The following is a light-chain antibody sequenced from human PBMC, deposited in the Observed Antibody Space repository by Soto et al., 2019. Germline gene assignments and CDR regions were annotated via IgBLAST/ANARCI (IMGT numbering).Light chain of an antibody. Sequence: EIVLTQSPGTLSLSPGDRATLSCRASQTVSNNYLAWYQQKPGQAPRLLIHGASSRATGIPDRFSGNGSGTDFTLTISRLEPEDVAVYYCQQYGNSPRVTFGPGTKVDI. CDR2: GAS. CDR3: QQYGNSPRVT. V-gene: IGKV3-20*01. J-gene: IGKJ3*01. CDR1: QTVSNNY.